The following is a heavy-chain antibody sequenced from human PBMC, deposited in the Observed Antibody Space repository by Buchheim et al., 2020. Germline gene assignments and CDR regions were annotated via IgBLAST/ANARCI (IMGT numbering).Heavy chain of an antibody. V-gene: IGHV4-39*07. D-gene: IGHD2-15*01. CDR1: GGSICSSSYY. Sequence: QLQLQESGPGLVKPSETLSLTCTVSGGSICSSSYYWGWIRQPPGKWLEWIGSIYYSGSTYYKPSLQSRVTISVDTSKNQFPLKLSSVTAADTAVYYCARDKRLQYCSGGSCYWFDPWGQGTL. CDR2: IYYSGST. CDR3: ARDKRLQYCSGGSCYWFDP. J-gene: IGHJ5*02.